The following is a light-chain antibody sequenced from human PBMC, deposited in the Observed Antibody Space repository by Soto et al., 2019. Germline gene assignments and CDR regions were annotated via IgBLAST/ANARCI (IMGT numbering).Light chain of an antibody. V-gene: IGKV3-20*01. CDR1: QSVSSND. CDR3: QLYGGSPET. J-gene: IGKJ1*01. Sequence: VVKQSPATLSVSPRERDTLSCRASQSVSSNDLAWYQQKPGQAPRLLIYGASSRATGIPDRFSGSGSGTDFTLTISRLEPEDFAVYYCQLYGGSPETFGQGTKADVK. CDR2: GAS.